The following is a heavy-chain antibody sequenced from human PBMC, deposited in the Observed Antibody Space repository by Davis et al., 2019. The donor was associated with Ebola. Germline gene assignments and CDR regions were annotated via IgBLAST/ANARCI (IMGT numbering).Heavy chain of an antibody. Sequence: GESLKISCAASGFTFSSYWMSWVRQAPGKGLEWVANIKQDGSEKYYVDSVKGRFTISRDNAKNSLYLQMNSLRAEDTAVYYCARDGDFWSGYWGYYFDYWGQGTLVTVSS. CDR3: ARDGDFWSGYWGYYFDY. CDR2: IKQDGSEK. D-gene: IGHD3-3*01. V-gene: IGHV3-7*01. CDR1: GFTFSSYW. J-gene: IGHJ4*02.